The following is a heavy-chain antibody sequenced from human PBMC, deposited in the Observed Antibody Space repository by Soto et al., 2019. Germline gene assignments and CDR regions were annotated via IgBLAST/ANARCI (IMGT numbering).Heavy chain of an antibody. CDR2: INAANGDT. V-gene: IGHV1-3*01. CDR1: GYTFTSNG. D-gene: IGHD6-13*01. J-gene: IGHJ5*02. CDR3: VRSHVSAAGIDWFDP. Sequence: QVQLVQSGTEVKKPGASVKVSCKASGYTFTSNGIHWVRQAPGQRLDWMGCINAANGDTKYSPKFHGIVTITRDTTESPAYMELSSLRSEHTAVYYCVRSHVSAAGIDWFDPWGQGTLVTVPA.